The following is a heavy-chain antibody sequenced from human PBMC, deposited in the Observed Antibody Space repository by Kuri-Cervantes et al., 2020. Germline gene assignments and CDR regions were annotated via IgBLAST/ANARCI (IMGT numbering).Heavy chain of an antibody. V-gene: IGHV1-2*02. CDR2: INPNSGGT. D-gene: IGHD2-2*01. Sequence: ASVKVSCKASGYTFTGYYMHWVRQAPGQGLEWMGWINPNSGGTNYAQKFQGRVTMTRDTSISTAYMELSRLRSDDTAVYYCARETPQYCSSTSCYYWDYWGQGTPVTVSS. J-gene: IGHJ4*02. CDR1: GYTFTGYY. CDR3: ARETPQYCSSTSCYYWDY.